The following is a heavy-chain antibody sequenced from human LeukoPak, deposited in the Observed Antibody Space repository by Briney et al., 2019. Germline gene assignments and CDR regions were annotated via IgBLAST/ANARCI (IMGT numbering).Heavy chain of an antibody. Sequence: GGSLRLSCAASGFTVSGNYMSWVRQAPGKGLEWVSVIYSGGSTYYADSVKGRFTISRDNSKNTLYLQMNSLRAEDTAVYYCAKDWFGELTPIDYWGQGTLVTVSS. CDR3: AKDWFGELTPIDY. CDR2: IYSGGST. J-gene: IGHJ4*02. V-gene: IGHV3-53*01. CDR1: GFTVSGNY. D-gene: IGHD3-10*01.